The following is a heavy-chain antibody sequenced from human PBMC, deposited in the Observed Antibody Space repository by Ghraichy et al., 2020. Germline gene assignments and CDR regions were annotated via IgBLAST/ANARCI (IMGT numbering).Heavy chain of an antibody. V-gene: IGHV3-9*01. D-gene: IGHD3-3*02. Sequence: GGSLRLSCAASGFTFEDYVMHWVRQAPGKGLEWVSGISCNSSSTAYADSVKGRFTISRDNAKNSLFLQMNSLRSEDTALYYCAKEHSIFAGAIDVWGQGTTVTVSS. J-gene: IGHJ6*02. CDR2: ISCNSSST. CDR1: GFTFEDYV. CDR3: AKEHSIFAGAIDV.